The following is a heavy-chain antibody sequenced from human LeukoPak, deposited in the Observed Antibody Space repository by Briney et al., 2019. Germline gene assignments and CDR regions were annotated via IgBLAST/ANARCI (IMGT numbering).Heavy chain of an antibody. V-gene: IGHV3-21*01. CDR3: TRSFYYYDSGSSLLPHDY. Sequence: GGSLRLSCAASGFTFSSYSMNWVRQAPGKGLEWVSSISSSSSYIYYADSVKGRFTISRDNAKNSLYLQMNSLRAEDTAVYYCTRSFYYYDSGSSLLPHDYWGQGTLVTVSS. CDR1: GFTFSSYS. CDR2: ISSSSSYI. D-gene: IGHD3-10*01. J-gene: IGHJ4*02.